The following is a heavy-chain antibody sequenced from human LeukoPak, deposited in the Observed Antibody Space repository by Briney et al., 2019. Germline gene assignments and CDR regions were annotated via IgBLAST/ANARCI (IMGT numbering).Heavy chain of an antibody. D-gene: IGHD3-22*01. CDR2: INHSGST. CDR3: ARGFGSSGYPSY. CDR1: GGSFSGYY. J-gene: IGHJ4*02. Sequence: PSETLSLTCAVYGGSFSGYYWSWIRQPPGKGLEWIGEINHSGSTNYNPSLKSRVTISVDTSKNQFSLKLSSVTAADTAVYYCARGFGSSGYPSYWGQGTLVTVSS. V-gene: IGHV4-34*01.